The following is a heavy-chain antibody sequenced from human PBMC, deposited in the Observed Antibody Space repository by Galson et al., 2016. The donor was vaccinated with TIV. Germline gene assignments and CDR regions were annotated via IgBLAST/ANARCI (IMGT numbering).Heavy chain of an antibody. CDR3: ARVRSLYSYDWTMDV. CDR2: VYGTGST. D-gene: IGHD1-20*01. V-gene: IGHV4-61*02. J-gene: IGHJ6*03. Sequence: TLSLTCNVSGGSINSDNYFWTWIRQPAGKGLEWIGLVYGTGSTTYNPSLKRRVTILVDTSKNQFSLKLSSVTASDSAVYYCARVRSLYSYDWTMDVWGKGTTVTVSS. CDR1: GGSINSDNYF.